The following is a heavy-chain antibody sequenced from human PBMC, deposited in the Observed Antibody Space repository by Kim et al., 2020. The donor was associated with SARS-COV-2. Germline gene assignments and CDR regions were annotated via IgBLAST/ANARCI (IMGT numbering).Heavy chain of an antibody. V-gene: IGHV3-11*06. CDR3: ARELAEGYYDSSVWFDP. CDR1: GFTFSDYY. D-gene: IGHD3-22*01. CDR2: ISSSSSYT. Sequence: GGSLRLSCAASGFTFSDYYMSWIRQAPGKGLEWVSYISSSSSYTNYADSVKGRFTISRDNAKNSLYLQMNSLRAEDTAVYYCARELAEGYYDSSVWFDPWGQGTLVTVSS. J-gene: IGHJ5*02.